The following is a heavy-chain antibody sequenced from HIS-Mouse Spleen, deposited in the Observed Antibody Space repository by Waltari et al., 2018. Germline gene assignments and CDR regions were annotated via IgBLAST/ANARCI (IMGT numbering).Heavy chain of an antibody. Sequence: QLQLQESGPGLVNPSETLSLTCPVSGCFLSSSSYYWGWIRQPPGKGLGWIGSIYYSGSTYYNPSLKSRVTISVDTSKNQFSLKLSSVTAADTAVYYCAREIPYSSSWYDWYFDLWGRGTLVTVSS. CDR1: GCFLSSSSYY. CDR2: IYYSGST. V-gene: IGHV4-39*07. CDR3: AREIPYSSSWYDWYFDL. J-gene: IGHJ2*01. D-gene: IGHD6-13*01.